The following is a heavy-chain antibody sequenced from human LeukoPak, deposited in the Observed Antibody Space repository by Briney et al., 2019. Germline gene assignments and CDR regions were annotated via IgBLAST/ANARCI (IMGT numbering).Heavy chain of an antibody. CDR2: IGSGGTA. CDR3: AKRDTTMAKGAFDI. CDR1: GFTFRTYG. J-gene: IGHJ3*02. V-gene: IGHV3-23*01. D-gene: IGHD5-18*01. Sequence: GGSLRLSCAASGFTFRTYGMSWVRQAPGKGLEWVSAIGSGGTAYYTDSVKGRFTISRDNSKTTLYLQMSSLRAEDTAVYYCAKRDTTMAKGAFDIWGQGTTVTVSS.